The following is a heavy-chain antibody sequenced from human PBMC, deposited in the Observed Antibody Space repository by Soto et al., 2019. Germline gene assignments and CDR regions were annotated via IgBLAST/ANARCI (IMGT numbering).Heavy chain of an antibody. V-gene: IGHV3-23*01. D-gene: IGHD3-22*01. Sequence: GGSLRLSCAASGFTFSSYAMSWVRQAPGKGLEWVSAISGSGGSTYYADSVKGRFTISRDNSKNTLYLQMNSLRAEDTAVYYCAKDFGLTYYYDSSGYYLPDYWGQGTLVTVSS. CDR2: ISGSGGST. CDR3: AKDFGLTYYYDSSGYYLPDY. J-gene: IGHJ4*02. CDR1: GFTFSSYA.